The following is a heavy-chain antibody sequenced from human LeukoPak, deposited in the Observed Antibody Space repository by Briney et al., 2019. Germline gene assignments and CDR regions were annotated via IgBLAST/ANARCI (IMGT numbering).Heavy chain of an antibody. CDR2: IIPIFGTA. V-gene: IGHV1-69*13. D-gene: IGHD3-10*01. Sequence: SVKVSCKASGGTFSSYAISWVRQAPGQGLEWMGGIIPIFGTANYAQKFQGRVTITADESTSTAYMELSSLRSEDTAVYYCARGSRHYYGSGSHYLDYWGQGTLVTVSS. CDR1: GGTFSSYA. CDR3: ARGSRHYYGSGSHYLDY. J-gene: IGHJ4*02.